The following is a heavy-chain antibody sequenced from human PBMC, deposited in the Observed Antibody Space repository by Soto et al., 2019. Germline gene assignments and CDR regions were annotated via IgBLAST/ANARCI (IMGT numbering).Heavy chain of an antibody. CDR2: MNPNSGNT. Sequence: QVQLVQSGAEVKKPGASVKVSCKASGYTFTNYDINWVRQATGQGLEWMGWMNPNSGNTGSAQKFQGRITMTRDTPTGTAYMELTSLRYEDTAVYYCARVWGTIDYGGQGTLVTVSS. CDR3: ARVWGTIDY. V-gene: IGHV1-8*01. D-gene: IGHD3-16*01. J-gene: IGHJ4*02. CDR1: GYTFTNYD.